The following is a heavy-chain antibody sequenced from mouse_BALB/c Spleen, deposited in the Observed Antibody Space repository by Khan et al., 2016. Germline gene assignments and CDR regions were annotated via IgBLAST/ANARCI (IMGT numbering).Heavy chain of an antibody. CDR3: AKSDRYPYGLDY. CDR2: INYSGGT. V-gene: IGHV3-8*02. CDR1: GDSITTGY. J-gene: IGHJ4*01. Sequence: EVQLQESGPSLVKPSQTLSLTCSVTGDSITTGYWNWIRKFPGDKLECMGYINYSGGTYYNPSLKSRISITRDTSKNHYYLQFNSVTTEDNATYYCAKSDRYPYGLDYWCQGTSVTVSS. D-gene: IGHD2-3*01.